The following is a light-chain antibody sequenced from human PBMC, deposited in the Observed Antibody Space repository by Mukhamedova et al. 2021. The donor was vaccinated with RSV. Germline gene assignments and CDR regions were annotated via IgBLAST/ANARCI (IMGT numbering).Light chain of an antibody. J-gene: IGLJ1*01. V-gene: IGLV2-14*04. CDR2: DLT. Sequence: SDVGGYNYVSWYQQHPGKAPKLMIYDLTKRPSGVSNRFSGSKSGNTASLTISGLQAEDEADYYCNSYTSSTTLVFGTGSKVTVL. CDR1: SDVGGYNY. CDR3: NSYTSSTTLV.